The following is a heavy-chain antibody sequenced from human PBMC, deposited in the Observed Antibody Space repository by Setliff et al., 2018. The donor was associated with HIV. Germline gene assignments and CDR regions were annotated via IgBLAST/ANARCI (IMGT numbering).Heavy chain of an antibody. V-gene: IGHV4-39*02. CDR1: GGSVSDSTYY. CDR2: FFYTGTT. J-gene: IGHJ3*01. Sequence: PSETLSLTCRVSGGSVSDSTYYWGWLRQPPGKRLEWIGSFFYTGTTYYNPSLKSRVTISVDTSDNLFSLNLTSVTAADTAVYYCARHPRSDDAFDFWGQGTTVTVSS. CDR3: ARHPRSDDAFDF.